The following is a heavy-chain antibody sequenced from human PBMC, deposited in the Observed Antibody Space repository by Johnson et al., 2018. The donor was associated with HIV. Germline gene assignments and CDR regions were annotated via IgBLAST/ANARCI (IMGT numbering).Heavy chain of an antibody. Sequence: VQLVESGGGVVQPGRSLRLSCAASGFIFSNYDMHWVRQPTGKGLEWVSGIGTAGDTNYADSVKGRFTISRDNSRITYLQMNSLRAEDTAFYYCARAPDYFDNSDSNDAFDFWGQGTMVTVSS. CDR2: IGTAGDT. D-gene: IGHD3-22*01. V-gene: IGHV3-13*01. J-gene: IGHJ3*01. CDR1: GFIFSNYD. CDR3: ARAPDYFDNSDSNDAFDF.